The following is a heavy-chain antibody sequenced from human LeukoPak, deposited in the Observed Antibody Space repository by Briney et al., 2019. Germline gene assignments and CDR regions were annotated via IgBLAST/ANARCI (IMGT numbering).Heavy chain of an antibody. D-gene: IGHD3-22*01. V-gene: IGHV5-51*01. CDR1: GYSFTSYW. Sequence: GESLKISCKGSGYSFTSYWIGWVRQMPGKGLKWMGIIYPGDSDTRYSPSFQGQVTISADKSISTAYLQWSSLKASDTAMYYCARTTYYYDSSGYYSDPYDAFDIWGQGTMVTVSS. J-gene: IGHJ3*02. CDR2: IYPGDSDT. CDR3: ARTTYYYDSSGYYSDPYDAFDI.